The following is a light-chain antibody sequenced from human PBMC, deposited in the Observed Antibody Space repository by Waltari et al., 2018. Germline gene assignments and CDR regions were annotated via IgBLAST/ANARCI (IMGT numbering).Light chain of an antibody. CDR3: LQHDTYPHT. J-gene: IGKJ2*01. CDR1: QSIREF. V-gene: IGKV1-17*03. Sequence: DIQMTQSPSAMSASVGDRVTITCRASQSIREFLGWFQQRPGTAPKRLIYAASTLELGVPSRFSGSGYGTEFTLTISSLQPDDFPTYYCLQHDTYPHTFGQGTRVEMK. CDR2: AAS.